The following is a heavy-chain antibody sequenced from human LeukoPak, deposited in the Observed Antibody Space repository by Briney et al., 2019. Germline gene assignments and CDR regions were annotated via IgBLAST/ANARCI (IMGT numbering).Heavy chain of an antibody. V-gene: IGHV1-8*03. CDR3: AREHYGGILDY. Sequence: ASVKVSCKASGYTFTSYDINWVRQATGQGLEWMGWMNPNSGNTGYAQKFQGRVTITRNTSISTAYMELRSLRSDDTAVYYCAREHYGGILDYWGQGTLVTVSS. D-gene: IGHD4-23*01. J-gene: IGHJ4*02. CDR1: GYTFTSYD. CDR2: MNPNSGNT.